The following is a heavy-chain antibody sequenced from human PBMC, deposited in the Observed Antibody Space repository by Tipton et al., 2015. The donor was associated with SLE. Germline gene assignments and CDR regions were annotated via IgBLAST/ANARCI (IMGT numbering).Heavy chain of an antibody. V-gene: IGHV4-61*02. Sequence: TLSLTCNVSGASISSGSYYWSWIRQPAGKGLESIGRIYTRGSTNYNLSLKSRFIISVDTSKNQFSLKLSSATAADTAVYYCARGRAYDFWKGPFDYWGQGTLVTVSS. J-gene: IGHJ4*02. CDR1: GASISSGSYY. CDR2: IYTRGST. CDR3: ARGRAYDFWKGPFDY. D-gene: IGHD3-3*01.